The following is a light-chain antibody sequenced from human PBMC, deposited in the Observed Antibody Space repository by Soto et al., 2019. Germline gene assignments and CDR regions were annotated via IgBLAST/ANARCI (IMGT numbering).Light chain of an antibody. Sequence: QSVLTQPASVSGSPGQSITISCTGTSSDIGGYKYVSWYQQHPDKVPKLMIYEVNTRPSGISNRFSGSKSGNTASLTISGLQAEDEADYYCTSYTSSSTLVFGTGTKVTVL. J-gene: IGLJ1*01. V-gene: IGLV2-14*01. CDR1: SSDIGGYKY. CDR2: EVN. CDR3: TSYTSSSTLV.